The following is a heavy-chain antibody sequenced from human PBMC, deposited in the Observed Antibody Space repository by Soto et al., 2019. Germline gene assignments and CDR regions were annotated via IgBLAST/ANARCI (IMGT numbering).Heavy chain of an antibody. CDR1: GFSFSRYA. CDR2: ISSNGGST. D-gene: IGHD2-2*01. Sequence: GGSLRLSCSASGFSFSRYAMHWVRQAPGKGLEYVSAISSNGGSTYYADSVKGRFTISRDNSKNTLYLQMSSLRAEDTAVYYCVKGPYCSSTSCYFSDYYYGMDVWGQGTTVTVSS. J-gene: IGHJ6*02. V-gene: IGHV3-64D*06. CDR3: VKGPYCSSTSCYFSDYYYGMDV.